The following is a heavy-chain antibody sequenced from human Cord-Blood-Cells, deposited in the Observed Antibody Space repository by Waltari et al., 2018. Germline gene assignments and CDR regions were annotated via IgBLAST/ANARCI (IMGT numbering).Heavy chain of an antibody. CDR1: GFTFDDYA. V-gene: IGHV3-9*01. D-gene: IGHD3-10*01. CDR2: INWNAGSL. CDR3: AKDMGGVDYYCSGSFDY. Sequence: EVQLVESGGGLVQPGRSLRLPCAASGFTFDDYALHRFRYTPGKGLEWVSGINWNAGSLRYSDVVKGRFPISRDNAKNSLYLQINSLRAEDTALYYFAKDMGGVDYYCSGSFDYWGQGTLVTVSS. J-gene: IGHJ4*02.